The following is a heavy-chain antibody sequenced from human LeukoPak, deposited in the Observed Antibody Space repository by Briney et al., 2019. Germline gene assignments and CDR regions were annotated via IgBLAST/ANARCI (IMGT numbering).Heavy chain of an antibody. CDR3: AKTPYSGSPRVFDY. CDR2: IKQDGSEK. D-gene: IGHD1-26*01. Sequence: PGGSLRLSCAASRFTFSSYWMSWVRQAPGKGLEWVANIKQDGSEKYYVDSVKGRFTISRDNAKNSLYLQMNSLRAEDTAVYYCAKTPYSGSPRVFDYWGQGTLVTVSS. J-gene: IGHJ4*02. V-gene: IGHV3-7*01. CDR1: RFTFSSYW.